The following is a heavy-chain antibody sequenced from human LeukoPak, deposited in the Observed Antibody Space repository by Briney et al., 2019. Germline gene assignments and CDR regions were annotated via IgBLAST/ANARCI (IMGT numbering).Heavy chain of an antibody. V-gene: IGHV1-2*02. CDR3: ATRCTNGVCYKAYYMDV. D-gene: IGHD2-8*01. CDR2: INLNGGGT. CDR1: GDTLTSYY. Sequence: GASVKVSCKASGDTLTSYYLHWVRQAPGQGLEWLGWINLNGGGTLSAQKFQGRVTMTRDASISTAYMELSGLRSDDTAVYYCATRCTNGVCYKAYYMDVWGKGTTVTVSS. J-gene: IGHJ6*03.